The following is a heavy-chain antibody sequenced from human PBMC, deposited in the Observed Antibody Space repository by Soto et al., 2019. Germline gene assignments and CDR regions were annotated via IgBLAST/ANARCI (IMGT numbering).Heavy chain of an antibody. CDR1: GYTFTSYG. D-gene: IGHD3-16*01. CDR2: ISAYNGNT. CDR3: ARQTRPRGGSAFDI. J-gene: IGHJ3*02. Sequence: GASVKVSCKASGYTFTSYGISWVRQAPGQGLEWMGWISAYNGNTSYAQKLQGRVTMTTDTSTSTAYMELRSLRSDDTAVYYCARQTRPRGGSAFDIWGQGTMVTVSS. V-gene: IGHV1-18*01.